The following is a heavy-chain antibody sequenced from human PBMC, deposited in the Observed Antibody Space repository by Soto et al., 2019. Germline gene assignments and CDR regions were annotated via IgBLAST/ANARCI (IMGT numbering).Heavy chain of an antibody. Sequence: QVQLVESGGGVVPPGRSLRLSCAASGFDFSTYGMHWVRQAPGKGPEWVAVIWYDGSNKYYADSVRGRFIISRDNSKSTLFLQLNSLRAEDTAVYYCARAVGPFDYWGQGTLVTVSS. D-gene: IGHD1-26*01. CDR1: GFDFSTYG. CDR3: ARAVGPFDY. CDR2: IWYDGSNK. J-gene: IGHJ4*02. V-gene: IGHV3-33*01.